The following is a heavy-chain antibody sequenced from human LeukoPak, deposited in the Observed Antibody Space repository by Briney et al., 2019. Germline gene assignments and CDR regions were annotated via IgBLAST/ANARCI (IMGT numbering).Heavy chain of an antibody. D-gene: IGHD1-26*01. Sequence: KMSGPTLANPTQTLTLTCTFSGFSLSTTGVDVGWIRQPPGKALEWLALIYWDDDKRYSPSLKSRLTITKDTSKNQVVLTMTNMDPVDTATYYCARSHVSGAHDYWGQGTLVTVSS. V-gene: IGHV2-5*02. J-gene: IGHJ4*02. CDR3: ARSHVSGAHDY. CDR1: GFSLSTTGVD. CDR2: IYWDDDK.